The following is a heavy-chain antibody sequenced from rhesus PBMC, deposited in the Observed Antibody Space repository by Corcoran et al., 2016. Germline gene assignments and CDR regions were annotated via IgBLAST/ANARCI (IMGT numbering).Heavy chain of an antibody. CDR3: ARLEIQWVQSWDY. CDR2: ISGSSGST. V-gene: IGHV4-99*01. J-gene: IGHJ4*01. CDR1: GYSISSGYY. D-gene: IGHD5-24*01. Sequence: QVQLQESGPGLVKPSETLSLTCAVSGYSISSGYYWGWIRQPPGKGLEYIGYISGSSGSTYYNPSLKTRVTISKDTSKNQFSLKLSSVTAADTAVYYCARLEIQWVQSWDYWGQGVLVTGSS.